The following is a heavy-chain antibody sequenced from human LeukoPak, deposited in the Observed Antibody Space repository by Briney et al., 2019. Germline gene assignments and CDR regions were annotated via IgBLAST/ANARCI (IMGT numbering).Heavy chain of an antibody. CDR1: GFTFSGYS. CDR2: ISSSSGTI. J-gene: IGHJ4*02. Sequence: GGSLRLSCSASGFTFSGYSMNWVRQAPGKRLERVSYISSSSGTIYYADSVKGRFTISRDNAKNSLYLQMNSLRAEDTAVYYCARALTSSWYGDYWGQGTLVTVSS. D-gene: IGHD6-13*01. CDR3: ARALTSSWYGDY. V-gene: IGHV3-48*01.